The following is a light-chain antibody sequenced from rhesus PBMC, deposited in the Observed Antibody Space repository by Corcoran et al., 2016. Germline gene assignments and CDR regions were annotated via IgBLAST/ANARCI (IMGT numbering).Light chain of an antibody. V-gene: IGLV2-32*02. CDR2: EDN. CDR1: RSDIGGYTS. CDR3: ISFAGSNTDI. J-gene: IGLJ1*01. Sequence: QAALTQPRSVSGSPGQSVTISCTGTRSDIGGYTSVSWYRQHPGTAPKLTIYEDNKRPSGVSDRFSGSKSGNTASLTISGLQAEDESDYYCISFAGSNTDICGAGTRLTVL.